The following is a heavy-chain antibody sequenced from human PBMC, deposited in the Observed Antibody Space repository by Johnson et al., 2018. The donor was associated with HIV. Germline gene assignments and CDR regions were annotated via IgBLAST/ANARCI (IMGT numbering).Heavy chain of an antibody. CDR1: GFSFDDYA. D-gene: IGHD3-10*01. J-gene: IGHJ3*02. V-gene: IGHV3-9*01. CDR2: ISWNSAIT. CDR3: ARDLYYGSGSSVAFDI. Sequence: VESGGGLVQPGRSLRLSCAASGFSFDDYAMHWVRQIPGKGLEWVSSISWNSAITGYADSVKGRFTISRDNAKNSLYLQMNSLRAEDTALYYCARDLYYGSGSSVAFDIWGQGTMVTVSS.